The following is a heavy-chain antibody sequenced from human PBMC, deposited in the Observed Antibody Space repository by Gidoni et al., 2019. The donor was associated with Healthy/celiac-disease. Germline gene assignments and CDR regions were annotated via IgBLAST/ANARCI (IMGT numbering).Heavy chain of an antibody. CDR1: GGSFSGYY. J-gene: IGHJ6*03. V-gene: IGHV4-34*01. Sequence: QVQLQQWGAGLLKPSETLSLTCAVYGGSFSGYYWSWIRQPPGKGLEWIGEINHSGSTNYNPSLKSRVTISVDTSKNQFSLKLSSVTAADTAVYYCASDRGTVYYYYMDVWGKGTTVTVSS. CDR2: INHSGST. CDR3: ASDRGTVYYYYMDV. D-gene: IGHD3-22*01.